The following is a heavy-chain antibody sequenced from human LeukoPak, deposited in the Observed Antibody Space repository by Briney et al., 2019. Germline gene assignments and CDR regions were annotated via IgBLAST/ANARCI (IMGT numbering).Heavy chain of an antibody. CDR1: GFTVSSNY. J-gene: IGHJ6*03. Sequence: GGSLRLSCAASGFTVSSNYMSWVRQAPGKGLEWVSVIYSGGNTYYTDSVKGRFSISRDNSKNMLYLQMNSLRAEDTAVYYCARGGRSYYYYYYMDVWGKGTTVTVSS. V-gene: IGHV3-53*01. CDR2: IYSGGNT. CDR3: ARGGRSYYYYYYMDV. D-gene: IGHD1-1*01.